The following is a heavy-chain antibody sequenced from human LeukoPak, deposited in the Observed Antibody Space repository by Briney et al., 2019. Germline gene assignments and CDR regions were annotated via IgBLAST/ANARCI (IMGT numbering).Heavy chain of an antibody. J-gene: IGHJ1*01. CDR2: IWYDGSNK. Sequence: GGSLRLSCAASGFTFSSYGMHWVRQAPGEGLEWVAVIWYDGSNKYYADSVKGRFTISRDNSKNTLYLQMNSLRAEDTAVYYCAKDQDYYDTSGYYYVGDFQHWGQGTLVTVSS. CDR3: AKDQDYYDTSGYYYVGDFQH. CDR1: GFTFSSYG. V-gene: IGHV3-33*06. D-gene: IGHD3-22*01.